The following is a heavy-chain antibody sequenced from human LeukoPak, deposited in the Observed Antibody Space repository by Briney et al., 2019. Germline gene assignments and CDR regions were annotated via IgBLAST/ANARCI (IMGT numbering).Heavy chain of an antibody. D-gene: IGHD5-24*01. CDR1: GGSISSSSYY. CDR2: IYNSGST. V-gene: IGHV4-39*07. J-gene: IGHJ3*02. Sequence: PSETLSLTCTVSGGSISSSSYYWGWIRQPPGKGLEWIGSIYNSGSTYYNPSLKSRVTISVDTSKNQFSLKLSSVTAADTAVYYCARDDRDGYKAAFDIWGQGTMVTVSS. CDR3: ARDDRDGYKAAFDI.